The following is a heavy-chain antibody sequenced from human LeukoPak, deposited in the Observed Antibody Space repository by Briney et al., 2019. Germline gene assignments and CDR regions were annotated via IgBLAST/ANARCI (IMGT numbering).Heavy chain of an antibody. Sequence: PGGSLRLSCAASGFTFSSYEMNWVRQAPGKGLEWVSYISSSGSTIYYADSVKGRFTLSRDNAKNSLYLHMSSLRAEDTAVYYCVRARGNYYPFDYWGQGTLVTVSS. CDR2: ISSSGSTI. J-gene: IGHJ4*02. CDR1: GFTFSSYE. V-gene: IGHV3-48*03. D-gene: IGHD1-26*01. CDR3: VRARGNYYPFDY.